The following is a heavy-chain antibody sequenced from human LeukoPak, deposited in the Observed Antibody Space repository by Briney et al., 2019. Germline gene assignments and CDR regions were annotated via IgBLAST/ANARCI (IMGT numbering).Heavy chain of an antibody. Sequence: ASVKVSCKASGGTFSSYAISWVRQAPGQGLEWMGGIIPIFGTANYAQKFQGRVTITADESTSTAYMELSSLRSKDTAVYYCARGDTAMVTYISYWGQGTLVIVSS. J-gene: IGHJ4*02. CDR2: IIPIFGTA. V-gene: IGHV1-69*13. CDR3: ARGDTAMVTYISY. CDR1: GGTFSSYA. D-gene: IGHD5-18*01.